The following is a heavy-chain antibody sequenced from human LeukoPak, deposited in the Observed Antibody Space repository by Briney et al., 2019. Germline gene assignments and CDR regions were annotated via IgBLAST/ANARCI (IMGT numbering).Heavy chain of an antibody. CDR1: GFIFSSYA. CDR2: ISYDGSNK. CDR3: AKDRTGGDFFTDAFDM. D-gene: IGHD2-21*02. Sequence: GRSLRLSCAASGFIFSSYAMHWVRQAPGKGLEWVAVISYDGSNKFYADSVKGRFTISRDYSKNTLYLQMNSLRVEDMALYYCAKDRTGGDFFTDAFDMWGQGTMVTVAS. J-gene: IGHJ3*02. V-gene: IGHV3-30-3*01.